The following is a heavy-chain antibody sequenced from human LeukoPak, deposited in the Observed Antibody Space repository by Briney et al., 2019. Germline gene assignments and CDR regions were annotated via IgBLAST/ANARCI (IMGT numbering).Heavy chain of an antibody. Sequence: GGSLRLSCAASGFTFSSYSMNWVRQAPGKGLEWVSSISSSSSYIYYADSVKGRFTISRDNSKNTLYLQMNSLRAEDTAVYYCAKDKMVYYDSSGYTFDYWGQGTLVTVSS. D-gene: IGHD3-22*01. CDR3: AKDKMVYYDSSGYTFDY. CDR1: GFTFSSYS. V-gene: IGHV3-21*04. CDR2: ISSSSSYI. J-gene: IGHJ4*02.